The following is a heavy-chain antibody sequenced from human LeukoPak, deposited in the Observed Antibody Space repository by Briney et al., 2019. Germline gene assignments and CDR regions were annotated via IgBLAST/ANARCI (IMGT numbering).Heavy chain of an antibody. V-gene: IGHV1-24*01. CDR2: FDPEDGET. D-gene: IGHD3-16*01. CDR1: GYSFVGYG. J-gene: IGHJ5*02. Sequence: WASVKVSCKASGYSFVGYGITWVRQAPGQGLEWMGGFDPEDGETIYAQNFQGRVTMTEDTSTDTAYMELSSLRSEDTAVYYCATEGGSWFDPWGQGTLVTVSS. CDR3: ATEGGSWFDP.